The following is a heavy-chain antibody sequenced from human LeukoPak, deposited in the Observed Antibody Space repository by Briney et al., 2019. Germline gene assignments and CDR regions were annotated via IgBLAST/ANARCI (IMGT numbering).Heavy chain of an antibody. J-gene: IGHJ3*02. CDR2: ILYSGST. D-gene: IGHD3-10*01. Sequence: SETLSLTCAVYGGSLSDYYWSWIRQPPGKGLEWIGNILYSGSTYYSPSLKSRVTISLDTSRNQFSLKLNSVTAADTAVYYCAKSNGYGLVDIWGQGTMVTVSS. CDR1: GGSLSDYY. V-gene: IGHV4-34*12. CDR3: AKSNGYGLVDI.